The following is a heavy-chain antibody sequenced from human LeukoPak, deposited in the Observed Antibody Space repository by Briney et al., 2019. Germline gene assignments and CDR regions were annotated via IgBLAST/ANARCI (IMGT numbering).Heavy chain of an antibody. D-gene: IGHD3-10*01. V-gene: IGHV3-23*01. CDR1: GITLSNYG. CDR3: AKRGVVIRVVLVGFHKEAYYFDS. CDR2: ISGSGGST. J-gene: IGHJ4*02. Sequence: GGSLRLSCAVSGITLSNYGMSWVRQAPGKGLEGVAGISGSGGSTNYADSVKGRFSISRDNPKNTLYLQMNSLRAEDTAVYFCAKRGVVIRVVLVGFHKEAYYFDSWGQGALVTVSS.